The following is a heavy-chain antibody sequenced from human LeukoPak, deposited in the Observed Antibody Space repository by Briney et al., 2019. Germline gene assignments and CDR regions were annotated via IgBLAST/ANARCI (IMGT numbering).Heavy chain of an antibody. D-gene: IGHD2-8*02. V-gene: IGHV1-2*02. J-gene: IGHJ4*02. CDR1: GYTFIVYF. Sequence: ASVTVSCRASGYTFIVYFMHWVRQAPGQGREWMGWINPNSGDTNYAQKFKGRVTMTRDTSISAAYMELSSLRFDDTAVYYCSRAADVVLVPPSDDWGQGTLVTVSS. CDR3: SRAADVVLVPPSDD. CDR2: INPNSGDT.